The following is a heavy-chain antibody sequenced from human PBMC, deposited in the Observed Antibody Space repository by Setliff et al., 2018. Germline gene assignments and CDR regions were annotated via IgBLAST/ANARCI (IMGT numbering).Heavy chain of an antibody. J-gene: IGHJ6*02. Sequence: ASVKVSCKASGYTFISYDISWVRQAPGQGLEWMGWLSIDDDKTKYAQKLQGRVTMTTDTSTSTAYMELRSLRSDDTAVYYCAREPPYYYGSGSYYKPPLYYYGMDVWGQGTTVTVSS. CDR3: AREPPYYYGSGSYYKPPLYYYGMDV. CDR2: LSIDDDKT. D-gene: IGHD3-10*01. V-gene: IGHV1-18*01. CDR1: GYTFISYD.